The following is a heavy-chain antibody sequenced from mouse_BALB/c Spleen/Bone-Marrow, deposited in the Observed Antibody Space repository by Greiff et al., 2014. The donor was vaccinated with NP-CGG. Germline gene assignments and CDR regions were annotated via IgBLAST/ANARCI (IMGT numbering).Heavy chain of an antibody. Sequence: VMLVESGPGLEAPSQSLSITCTVSGFSLNDYGVSWIRQPPGKGLEWLGVIWGGGSTYYNSALKSRLSISKDNSKSQVFLKMNSLQTDDTAMYYCAKQYGNYDWYFDVWGAGTTVTVSS. CDR2: IWGGGST. D-gene: IGHD2-1*01. V-gene: IGHV2-6-5*01. CDR3: AKQYGNYDWYFDV. J-gene: IGHJ1*01. CDR1: GFSLNDYG.